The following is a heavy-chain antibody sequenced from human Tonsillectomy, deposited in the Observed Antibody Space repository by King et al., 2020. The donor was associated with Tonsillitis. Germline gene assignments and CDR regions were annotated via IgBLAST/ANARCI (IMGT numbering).Heavy chain of an antibody. J-gene: IGHJ5*02. D-gene: IGHD2-15*01. V-gene: IGHV4-31*03. CDR1: GGSISGNDHY. CDR3: GRYEGGVFDP. Sequence: QLQESGPGLVKPSQTLSLTCTVSGGSISGNDHYWSWIRQHPGKGLEWIGYIYDSANTYYNQSLKSRLSISLDTSKNQFSLKLSSVTAADTAVYYCGRYEGGVFDPWGQGTRVTVSS. CDR2: IYDSANT.